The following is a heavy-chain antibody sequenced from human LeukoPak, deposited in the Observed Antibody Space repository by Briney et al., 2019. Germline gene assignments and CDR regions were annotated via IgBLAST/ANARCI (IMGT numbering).Heavy chain of an antibody. J-gene: IGHJ5*02. CDR2: IRYDGNNK. CDR1: GFTFSTYG. Sequence: GGSLRLSCAASGFTFSTYGMHWVRQAPGKGLEWVTFIRYDGNNKYYADSVKGRFTISRDNSKNTLYLQMNSLRAEVTAIYYCAKDAEPLGYCSGGNCFPNWFDPWGQGTLVTVSS. V-gene: IGHV3-30*02. CDR3: AKDAEPLGYCSGGNCFPNWFDP. D-gene: IGHD2-15*01.